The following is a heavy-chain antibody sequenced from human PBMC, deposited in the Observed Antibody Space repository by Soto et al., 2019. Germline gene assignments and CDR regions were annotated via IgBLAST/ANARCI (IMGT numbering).Heavy chain of an antibody. D-gene: IGHD3-10*01. CDR3: AKGTYYYGSAPYYFDY. V-gene: IGHV3-33*06. Sequence: PGGSLRLSCAASGFTFRSYGMHWVRQAPGKGLDWVAVIWYDGSEKYYADSVKGRFTISRDNSKNTLFLQMNSLRAEDTAVYYCAKGTYYYGSAPYYFDYWGQGTLVTVSS. J-gene: IGHJ4*02. CDR1: GFTFRSYG. CDR2: IWYDGSEK.